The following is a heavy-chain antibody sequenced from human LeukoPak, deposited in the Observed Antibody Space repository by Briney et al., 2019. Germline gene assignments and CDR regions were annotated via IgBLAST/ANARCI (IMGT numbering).Heavy chain of an antibody. V-gene: IGHV5-51*01. CDR3: ARHRPPLGRYGFDY. J-gene: IGHJ4*02. Sequence: HGESLMISGKGSGYSFTSYWIGWVRQMPGKGLEWMGIIYPGDSDTRYSPSFQGQVTISADKSISTAYLQWSSLKASDTAMYYCARHRPPLGRYGFDYWGQGTLVTVSS. CDR2: IYPGDSDT. CDR1: GYSFTSYW. D-gene: IGHD5-18*01.